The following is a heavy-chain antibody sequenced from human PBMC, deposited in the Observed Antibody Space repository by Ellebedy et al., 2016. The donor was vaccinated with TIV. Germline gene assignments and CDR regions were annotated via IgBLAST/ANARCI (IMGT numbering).Heavy chain of an antibody. CDR2: ISGSGDTT. J-gene: IGHJ4*02. Sequence: GESLKISCAASRFTFSSYGMGWVRQAPGEGLEWVSGISGSGDTTYYADSVKGRFTISRDNSKNTLHLQMNSLRADDTAVYFCASRPGEVPYYFDYWGQGTLVTVSS. CDR3: ASRPGEVPYYFDY. CDR1: RFTFSSYG. D-gene: IGHD2-21*01. V-gene: IGHV3-23*01.